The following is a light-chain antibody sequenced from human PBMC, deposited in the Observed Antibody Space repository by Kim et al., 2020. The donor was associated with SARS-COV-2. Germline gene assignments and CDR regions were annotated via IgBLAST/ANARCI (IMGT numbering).Light chain of an antibody. V-gene: IGLV3-19*01. CDR2: DKN. J-gene: IGLJ2*01. CDR1: SLRSHY. CDR3: NSRDSSGYDLGVL. Sequence: SSELTQDPAVSVALGQTVRITCQGDSLRSHYGSWYQQKPGQAPVLVIYDKNNRPSGIPDRFSGSSSGNTASLTITGAQAEDEADYYCNSRDSSGYDLGVLFGGGTQLTVL.